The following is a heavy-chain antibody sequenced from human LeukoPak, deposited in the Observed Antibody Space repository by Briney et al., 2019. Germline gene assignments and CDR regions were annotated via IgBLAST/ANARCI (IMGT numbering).Heavy chain of an antibody. Sequence: GGSLRLSCAASGFTFSSYSMNWVRQAPGKGLEWVSSISSSSSYIYYADSVKGRFTISRDNAKNSLYLQMNSLRAEDTAVYYCARVTARGPDAFDIWGQGTMVTVSS. CDR1: GFTFSSYS. CDR2: ISSSSSYI. J-gene: IGHJ3*02. CDR3: ARVTARGPDAFDI. D-gene: IGHD5-18*01. V-gene: IGHV3-21*01.